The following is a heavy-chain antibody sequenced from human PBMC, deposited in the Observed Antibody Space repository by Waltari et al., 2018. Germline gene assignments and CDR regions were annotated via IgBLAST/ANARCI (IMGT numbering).Heavy chain of an antibody. D-gene: IGHD4-17*01. V-gene: IGHV3-30*02. CDR1: GFTFSHFG. Sequence: VQLEEFGGGVVPPGGSLTLSCAASGFTFSHFGMHWVRQAPGKGLEWLTFIRYDGNNKYHADSVKGRFIISRDNSKNTLYLQINSLRADDTATYYCVKDGDFFVSGYDAFDVWGQGTMVTVSS. CDR3: VKDGDFFVSGYDAFDV. J-gene: IGHJ3*01. CDR2: IRYDGNNK.